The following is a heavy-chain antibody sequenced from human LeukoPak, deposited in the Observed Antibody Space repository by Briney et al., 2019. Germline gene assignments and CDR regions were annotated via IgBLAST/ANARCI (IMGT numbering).Heavy chain of an antibody. V-gene: IGHV3-23*01. CDR1: GFTFSSYA. CDR3: ARDIVVAAASYGMDV. CDR2: IGGSGGST. J-gene: IGHJ6*02. Sequence: PGGSLRLSCAASGFTFSSYAMSWVRQAPGKGLEWVSAIGGSGGSTYYSDSVKGRFTISRDNSKNTLYLQMNSLRADDTAVYYCARDIVVAAASYGMDVWGQGTTVTVSS. D-gene: IGHD2-15*01.